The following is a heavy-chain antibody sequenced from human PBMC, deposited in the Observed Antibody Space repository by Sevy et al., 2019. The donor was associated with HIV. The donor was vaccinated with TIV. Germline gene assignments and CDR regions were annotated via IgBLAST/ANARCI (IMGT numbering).Heavy chain of an antibody. Sequence: SDTLSLTCTVSGDSVSGGNYYWSWIRQPPGKGLEWIGYIYYSGSTNYNPSLKSRVTISIDTSKNQFSLRLTSVIAADTAVYYCARGLLDYWGQGTLVTVSS. CDR1: GDSVSGGNYY. CDR3: ARGLLDY. V-gene: IGHV4-61*01. J-gene: IGHJ4*02. CDR2: IYYSGST.